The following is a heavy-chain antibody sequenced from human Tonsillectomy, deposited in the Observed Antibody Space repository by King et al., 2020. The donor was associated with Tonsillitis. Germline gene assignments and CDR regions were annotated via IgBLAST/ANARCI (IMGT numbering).Heavy chain of an antibody. D-gene: IGHD6-19*01. CDR2: INSDGSST. Sequence: DVQLVESGGDLVQPGGSLRLSCAASGFTFSSYWMHWIRHAPGEGLVWVSRINSDGSSTRYADSVKGRFTISRDNAKNTLYLQMNSLRADDTAVYYCAKEGYSGWFDYWGQGTLVTVSS. CDR1: GFTFSSYW. J-gene: IGHJ4*02. V-gene: IGHV3-74*01. CDR3: AKEGYSGWFDY.